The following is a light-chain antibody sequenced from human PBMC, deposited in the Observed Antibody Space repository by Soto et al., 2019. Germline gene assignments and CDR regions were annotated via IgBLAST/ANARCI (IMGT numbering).Light chain of an antibody. J-gene: IGLJ2*01. Sequence: QSALTQPASVSGSPGQSITISCTGTSSDVGDYHYVSWYQQHPGKAPKLIIYGVSNRPSGISNRFSVSKSGNTASLTISGLQAEDEADYYCSSYTSTNTLVFGGGTKVTVL. CDR2: GVS. V-gene: IGLV2-14*01. CDR3: SSYTSTNTLV. CDR1: SSDVGDYHY.